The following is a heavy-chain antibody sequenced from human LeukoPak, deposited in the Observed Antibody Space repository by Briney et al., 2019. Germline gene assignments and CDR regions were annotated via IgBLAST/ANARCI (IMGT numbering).Heavy chain of an antibody. D-gene: IGHD3-10*02. J-gene: IGHJ6*04. V-gene: IGHV3-48*03. CDR1: GFTFSSYE. CDR3: AELGITMIGGV. Sequence: GGSLRLSCAASGFTFSSYEMNWVRQAPGKGLEGVSYISSSGCTIYYADSVKGRFTISRDKAKNSLYLQMNSLRAEDTAVYYCAELGITMIGGVWGKGTTVTISS. CDR2: ISSSGCTI.